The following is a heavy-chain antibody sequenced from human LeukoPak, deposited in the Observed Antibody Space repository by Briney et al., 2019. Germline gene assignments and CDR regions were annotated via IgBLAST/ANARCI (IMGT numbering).Heavy chain of an antibody. CDR3: AREVVGYSRTWSESN. Sequence: PSETLSLTCTVSGGSISSSSYYWGWIRQPPGKGLEWIGAINHSGASDYSPSLTSRVSMSVDTSKNQFALKLRSVTAADTAVYYCAREVVGYSRTWSESNWGQGALVTVSS. D-gene: IGHD6-13*01. V-gene: IGHV4-39*06. CDR1: GGSISSSSYY. J-gene: IGHJ4*02. CDR2: INHSGAS.